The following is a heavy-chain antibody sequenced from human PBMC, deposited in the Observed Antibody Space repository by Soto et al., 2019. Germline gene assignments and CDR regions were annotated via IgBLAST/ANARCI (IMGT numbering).Heavy chain of an antibody. Sequence: PSETLSLTCTVSGGSISSSSYYWGWIRQPPGKGLEWIGSIYYSGSTYYNPSLKSRVTISVDTSKNQFSLKLSSVTAADTAVYYCARQGEANTYYYYGMDVWGQGTTVTVSS. CDR1: GGSISSSSYY. J-gene: IGHJ6*02. D-gene: IGHD3-16*01. V-gene: IGHV4-39*01. CDR2: IYYSGST. CDR3: ARQGEANTYYYYGMDV.